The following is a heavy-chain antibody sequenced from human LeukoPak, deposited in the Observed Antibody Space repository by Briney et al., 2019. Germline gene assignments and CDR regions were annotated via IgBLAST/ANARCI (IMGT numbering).Heavy chain of an antibody. V-gene: IGHV4-34*01. CDR3: AGSSSSGWYQFVYSWFDP. Sequence: SETLSLTCAVYGGSFSGYYWSWIRQPPGKGLEWIGEINHSGSTNYNPSLKSRVTISVDTSKNQFSLKLSSVTAADTAVYYCAGSSSSGWYQFVYSWFDPWGQGTLVTVSS. CDR2: INHSGST. J-gene: IGHJ5*02. D-gene: IGHD6-19*01. CDR1: GGSFSGYY.